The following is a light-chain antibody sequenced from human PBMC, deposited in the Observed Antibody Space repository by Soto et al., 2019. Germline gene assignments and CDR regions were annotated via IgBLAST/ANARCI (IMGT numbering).Light chain of an antibody. V-gene: IGKV3-15*01. Sequence: EIVMTQSPATLSVSPGERATLSCRASQSVSTNVAWYQQRPGQAPRLLIYSPSTRASGVPARFSGSGSGRQFTLTISSLQSEDFAVYYCHQYDDWPPAFGQGTKVDIK. CDR1: QSVSTN. J-gene: IGKJ1*01. CDR2: SPS. CDR3: HQYDDWPPA.